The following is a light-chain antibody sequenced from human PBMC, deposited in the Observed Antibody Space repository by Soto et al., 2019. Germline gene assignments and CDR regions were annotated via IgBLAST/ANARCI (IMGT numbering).Light chain of an antibody. CDR2: EVS. V-gene: IGLV2-8*01. CDR3: SSYAGSNNYV. J-gene: IGLJ1*01. CDR1: SSDVGGYNY. Sequence: QSALTQPPSASESPGQAVTISCTGPSSDVGGYNYVSWYQQHPGKAPKLMIYEVSKRPSGVPDRFSGSKSGNTASLTVSGLQAEDEADYYCSSYAGSNNYVFGTGTKVTVL.